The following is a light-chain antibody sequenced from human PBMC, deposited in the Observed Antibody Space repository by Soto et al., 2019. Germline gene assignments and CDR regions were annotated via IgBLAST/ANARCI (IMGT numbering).Light chain of an antibody. V-gene: IGKV3-20*01. J-gene: IGKJ1*01. Sequence: DIVLTQSPATLSLSPGERASLSCRATQSVSSNLLAWYQQKPGLAPRLLIYAASSRATGIPDRFSGSGSGTDFTLTISRLERGDFAVYFCHQYGNSPATFGQGTKVESK. CDR1: QSVSSNL. CDR3: HQYGNSPAT. CDR2: AAS.